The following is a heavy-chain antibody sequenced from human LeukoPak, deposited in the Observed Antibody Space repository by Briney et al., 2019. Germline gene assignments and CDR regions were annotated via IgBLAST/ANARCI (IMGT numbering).Heavy chain of an antibody. CDR3: AGRGENPWAFDI. J-gene: IGHJ3*02. CDR2: IIPIIGME. CDR1: GGTFINYS. D-gene: IGHD3-16*01. V-gene: IGHV1-69*02. Sequence: ASVKVSCKASGGTFINYSITWVRQAPGQGPEWMGRIIPIIGMEDYAQKFQERVTITRDMSTSTAYMELSSLRSEDTAVYYCAGRGENPWAFDIWGQGTMVTVSS.